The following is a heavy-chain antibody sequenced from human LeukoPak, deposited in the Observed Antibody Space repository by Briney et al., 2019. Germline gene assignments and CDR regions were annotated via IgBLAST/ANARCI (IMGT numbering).Heavy chain of an antibody. Sequence: ASETLSLTCTVSGGSISSYYWSWIRQPPGKGLEWIGYIYYSGSTNYNPSLKSRVTISVDTSKNQFSLKLSSVTAADTAVYYCARVRWNDGVSSWGQGTLVTVSS. J-gene: IGHJ4*02. D-gene: IGHD1-1*01. CDR1: GGSISSYY. V-gene: IGHV4-59*01. CDR2: IYYSGST. CDR3: ARVRWNDGVSS.